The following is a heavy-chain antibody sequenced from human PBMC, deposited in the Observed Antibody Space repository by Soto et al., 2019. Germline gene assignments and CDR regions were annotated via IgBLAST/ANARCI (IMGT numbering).Heavy chain of an antibody. CDR2: ISGSGGGT. D-gene: IGHD4-17*01. CDR3: AKCMTTVTTFPFDI. J-gene: IGHJ3*02. CDR1: GFTFSSYA. V-gene: IGHV3-23*01. Sequence: EVQLLESGGGLVQPGGSLRLSCAASGFTFSSYAMSWVRQAPGKGLALVSAISGSGGGTYYADSVKGRFTISRDNSTNTLYLQMNSLRAEDTAVYYCAKCMTTVTTFPFDIWGQGTMVTVSS.